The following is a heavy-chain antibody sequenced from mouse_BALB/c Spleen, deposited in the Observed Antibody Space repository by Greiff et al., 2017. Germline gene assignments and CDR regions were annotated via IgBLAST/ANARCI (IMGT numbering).Heavy chain of an antibody. Sequence: DVKLQESGPGLVKPSQSLSLTCTVTGYSITSDYAWNWIRQFPGNKLEWMGYISYSGSTSYNPSLKSRISITRDTSKNQFFLQLNSVTTEDTATYYCARGNYAMDYWGQGTSVTVSS. CDR3: ARGNYAMDY. J-gene: IGHJ4*01. CDR2: ISYSGST. CDR1: GYSITSDYA. V-gene: IGHV3-2*02.